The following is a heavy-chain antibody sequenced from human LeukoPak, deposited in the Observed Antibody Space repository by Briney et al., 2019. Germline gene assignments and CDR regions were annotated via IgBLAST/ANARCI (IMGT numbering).Heavy chain of an antibody. V-gene: IGHV4-4*07. D-gene: IGHD2-2*01. CDR2: IYTSGST. CDR1: GGSISSYY. J-gene: IGHJ6*03. Sequence: SETLSLTCTVSGGSISSYYWSWIRQPAGKGLEWIGSIYTSGSTNYNPSLKSRVTMSVDTSKNQFSLKLSSVTAAATAVYYCARGIVVVPAATKYYYYYMDVWGKGTTVTVSS. CDR3: ARGIVVVPAATKYYYYYMDV.